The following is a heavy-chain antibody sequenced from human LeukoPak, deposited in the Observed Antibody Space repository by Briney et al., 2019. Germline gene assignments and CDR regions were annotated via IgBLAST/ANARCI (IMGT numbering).Heavy chain of an antibody. CDR2: INHSGST. D-gene: IGHD3-10*02. Sequence: SETLSLTCAVYGGSFSGYYWSWIRQPPGKGLEWIGEINHSGSTNYNPSLKSRVTISVDTSKNQFSLKLSSVTAADTAVYYCARDMLDIWGQGTMVTVSS. CDR1: GGSFSGYY. CDR3: ARDMLDI. J-gene: IGHJ3*02. V-gene: IGHV4-34*01.